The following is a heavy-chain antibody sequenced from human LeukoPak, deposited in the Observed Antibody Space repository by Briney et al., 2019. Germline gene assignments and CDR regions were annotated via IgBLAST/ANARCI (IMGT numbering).Heavy chain of an antibody. CDR2: ISGSGAYT. V-gene: IGHV3-23*01. Sequence: PGGSLRLSCAASGFTFSSYAMSWARQAPGKGLEWVSAISGSGAYTYYADSVKGRFTISRDNSKNTLYLQMNSLTAEDTAVYYCAKELWFGELRGTYDYWGQGTLVTVSS. CDR3: AKELWFGELRGTYDY. D-gene: IGHD3-10*01. CDR1: GFTFSSYA. J-gene: IGHJ4*02.